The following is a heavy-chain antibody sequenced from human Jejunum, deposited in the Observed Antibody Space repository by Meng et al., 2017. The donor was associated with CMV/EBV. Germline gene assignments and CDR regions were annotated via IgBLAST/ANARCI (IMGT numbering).Heavy chain of an antibody. V-gene: IGHV3-74*01. CDR1: GFTFSRYW. J-gene: IGHJ4*02. CDR2: ITSDGTTT. CDR3: ARDRWGLGDY. Sequence: CEASGFTFSRYWMHWVHQTPEKGLVWVSRITSDGTTTGYADSVKGRFTISRDNAKNTLYLQMNSLRAEDTAVYYCARDRWGLGDYWGQGTLVTVSS. D-gene: IGHD1-26*01.